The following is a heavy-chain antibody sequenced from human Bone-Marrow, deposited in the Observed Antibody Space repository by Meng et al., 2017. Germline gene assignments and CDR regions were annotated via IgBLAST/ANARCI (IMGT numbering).Heavy chain of an antibody. J-gene: IGHJ4*02. Sequence: GESLKISCAASGFTFSNFVMHWVRQAPGKGLEWVSVIWYDGSNEYYADSVKGRFTISRDNSKNTLYLQMNSLRAEDTAVYYCARTNYYGSGSYLDYWGQGTLVTVSS. CDR3: ARTNYYGSGSYLDY. CDR2: IWYDGSNE. D-gene: IGHD3-10*01. V-gene: IGHV3-33*01. CDR1: GFTFSNFV.